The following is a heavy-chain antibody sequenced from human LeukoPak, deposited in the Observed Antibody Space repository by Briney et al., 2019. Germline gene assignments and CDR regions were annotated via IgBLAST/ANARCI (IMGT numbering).Heavy chain of an antibody. CDR3: ARANWFDY. D-gene: IGHD1-1*01. V-gene: IGHV3-66*01. Sequence: DSVKGRFTISRDNSKNTLYLQMNSLRAEDTAVYYCARANWFDYWGQGTLVTVSS. J-gene: IGHJ4*02.